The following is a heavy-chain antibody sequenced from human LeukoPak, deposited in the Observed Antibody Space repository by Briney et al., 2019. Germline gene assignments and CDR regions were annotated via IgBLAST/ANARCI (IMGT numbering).Heavy chain of an antibody. CDR1: GYTFTSYY. D-gene: IGHD4-23*01. CDR2: INPNSGGT. V-gene: IGHV1-2*02. CDR3: ARTPLTTVVTLNFDY. J-gene: IGHJ4*02. Sequence: ASVKVSCKASGYTFTSYYMHWVRQAPGQGLEWMGWINPNSGGTNYAQQFQGRVTMTRDTSISTAYMELSRLRSDDTAVYYCARTPLTTVVTLNFDYWGQGTLVTVSS.